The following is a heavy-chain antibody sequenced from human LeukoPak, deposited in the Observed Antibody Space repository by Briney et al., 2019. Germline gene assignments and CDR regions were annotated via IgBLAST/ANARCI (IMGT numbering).Heavy chain of an antibody. D-gene: IGHD3-22*01. Sequence: PVASVKVSCKASGYTFTSYGISWVRQAPGQGLEWMGWISAYNGNTNYAQKLQGRVTMTTDTSTSTAYMELRSLRSDDTAVYYCARDLPPMYYYDSSGYYYWGQGTLVTVSS. CDR3: ARDLPPMYYYDSSGYYY. CDR1: GYTFTSYG. CDR2: ISAYNGNT. J-gene: IGHJ4*02. V-gene: IGHV1-18*01.